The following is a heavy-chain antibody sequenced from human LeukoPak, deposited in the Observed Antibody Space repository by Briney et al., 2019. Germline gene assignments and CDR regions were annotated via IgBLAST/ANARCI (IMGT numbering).Heavy chain of an antibody. CDR2: IYHSGST. CDR1: GGSISSSNW. V-gene: IGHV4-4*02. CDR3: ARVPYSSSWPGFDP. D-gene: IGHD6-13*01. J-gene: IGHJ5*02. Sequence: SGTLSLTCAVPGGSISSSNWWSWVRQPPGKGLEWIGEIYHSGSTNYNPSLKSRVTISVDKSKNQFSLKLSSVTAADTAVYYCARVPYSSSWPGFDPWGQGTLVTVSS.